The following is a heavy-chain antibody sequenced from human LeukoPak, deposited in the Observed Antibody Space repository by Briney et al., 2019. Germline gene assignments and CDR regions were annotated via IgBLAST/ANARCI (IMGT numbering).Heavy chain of an antibody. Sequence: PSETLSLTCTVSGGSISSSSYYWGWIRQPPVKGLEWIGSIYYSGSTYYNPSLKSRVTISVDTSKNQFSLKVSSVTAADTAVYYCAGRKSSGYDLWGRGTLVTVSS. CDR3: AGRKSSGYDL. CDR2: IYYSGST. J-gene: IGHJ2*01. V-gene: IGHV4-39*01. CDR1: GGSISSSSYY. D-gene: IGHD3-22*01.